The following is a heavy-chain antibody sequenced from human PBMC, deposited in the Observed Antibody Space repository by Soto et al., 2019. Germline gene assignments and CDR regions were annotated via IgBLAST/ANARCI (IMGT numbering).Heavy chain of an antibody. V-gene: IGHV4-59*01. J-gene: IGHJ4*02. D-gene: IGHD3-10*01. Sequence: PSETLSLTCTVSGASMGRYYWSWIRQSPGKGLEYIGYIADSETTNYSPSLRSRVTISLEASKSQFSLKLGSVTAADTAVYYCARVDYYGAGTYLFDYWGPGTLVTVS. CDR1: GASMGRYY. CDR3: ARVDYYGAGTYLFDY. CDR2: IADSETT.